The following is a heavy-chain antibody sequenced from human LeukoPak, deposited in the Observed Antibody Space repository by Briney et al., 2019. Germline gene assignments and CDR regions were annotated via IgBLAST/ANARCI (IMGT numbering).Heavy chain of an antibody. Sequence: GGTLRLSCVASGFTFSSHGMDWVRQAPGKGLEWVSSISSSSSYIYYADSVKGRFTISRDNAKNSLYLQMNSLRAEDTAVYYCARADWDTAMIDYWGQGTLVTVSS. D-gene: IGHD5-18*01. V-gene: IGHV3-21*01. CDR3: ARADWDTAMIDY. CDR2: ISSSSSYI. J-gene: IGHJ4*02. CDR1: GFTFSSHG.